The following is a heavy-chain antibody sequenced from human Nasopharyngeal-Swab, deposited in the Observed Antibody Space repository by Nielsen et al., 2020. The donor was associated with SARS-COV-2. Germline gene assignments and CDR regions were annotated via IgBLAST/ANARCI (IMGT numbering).Heavy chain of an antibody. CDR3: ARGAWATPHSD. J-gene: IGHJ4*02. CDR1: GFTFSNYA. Sequence: GGSLRRSCAASGFTFSNYAMSWVRQARGKGLGWVSGIGAGGVNTYYTDSVKGRFTISRDNSKNTLYLQMNSLRAEDTAVYYCARGAWATPHSDWGQGTLVTVSS. V-gene: IGHV3-23*01. CDR2: IGAGGVNT. D-gene: IGHD5-24*01.